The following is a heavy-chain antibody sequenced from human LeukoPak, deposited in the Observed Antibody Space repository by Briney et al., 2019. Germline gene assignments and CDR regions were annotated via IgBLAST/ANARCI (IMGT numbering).Heavy chain of an antibody. CDR2: ISSSSYI. V-gene: IGHV3-21*01. Sequence: GGSLRLSCAASGFTFSSYSMNWVRQAPGKGLEWVSSISSSSYIYYADSVKGRFTISRDNAKNSLYLQMNSLRAEDTAVYYCVRDAVGASYYFDYWGQGTLVTVSS. CDR3: VRDAVGASYYFDY. CDR1: GFTFSSYS. D-gene: IGHD1-26*01. J-gene: IGHJ4*02.